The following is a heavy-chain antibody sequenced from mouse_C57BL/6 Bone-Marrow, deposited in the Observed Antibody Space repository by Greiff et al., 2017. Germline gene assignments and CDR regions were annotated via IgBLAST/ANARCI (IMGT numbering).Heavy chain of an antibody. D-gene: IGHD1-3*01. Sequence: EVKVVESGGDLVKPGGSLKLSCAASGFTFSSYGMSWVRQTPDKRLEWVATISSGGSYTYYPDSVKGRFTISRDNAKKTLYLQMSSLKSEDTAMYYFATPVNLVFAMNYWGQGTSVTVSS. J-gene: IGHJ4*01. CDR2: ISSGGSYT. CDR1: GFTFSSYG. CDR3: ATPVNLVFAMNY. V-gene: IGHV5-6*01.